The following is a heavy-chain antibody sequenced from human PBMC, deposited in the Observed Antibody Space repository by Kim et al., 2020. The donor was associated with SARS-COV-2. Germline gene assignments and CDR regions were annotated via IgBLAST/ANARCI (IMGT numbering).Heavy chain of an antibody. CDR2: IYPPDSDT. CDR3: ARRYYDSSGFEYFDY. J-gene: IGHJ4*02. Sequence: GESLKISCKGSGYSFTNYWIGWVRQVPGEGLEWMGIIYPPDSDTIYSPSFQGPVTISADKSNNTAYLQWSSLRASDPAMYYCARRYYDSSGFEYFDYWGQGTLVTVSA. V-gene: IGHV5-51*01. D-gene: IGHD3-22*01. CDR1: GYSFTNYW.